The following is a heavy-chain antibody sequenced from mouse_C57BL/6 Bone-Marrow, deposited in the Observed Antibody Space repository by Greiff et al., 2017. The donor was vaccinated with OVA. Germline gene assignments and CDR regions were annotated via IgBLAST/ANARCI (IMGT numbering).Heavy chain of an antibody. CDR1: GFTFSNYW. CDR2: IRLKSDNYAT. Sequence: EVKVEESGGGLVQPGGSMKLSCVASGFTFSNYWMNWVRQSPEKGLEWVAQIRLKSDNYATHYAESVKGRFTISRDDSKSSVYLQMNNLRAEDTGIYYCTAQATFFAYWGQGTLVTVSA. CDR3: TAQATFFAY. J-gene: IGHJ3*01. V-gene: IGHV6-3*01. D-gene: IGHD3-2*02.